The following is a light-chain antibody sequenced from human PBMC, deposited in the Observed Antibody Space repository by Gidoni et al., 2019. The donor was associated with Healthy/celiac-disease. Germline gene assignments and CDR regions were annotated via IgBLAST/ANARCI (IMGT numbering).Light chain of an antibody. CDR2: GAS. Sequence: EIVMTQSPATLSVSPGERATLSGRASQSVSSNLAWYQQKPGQAPRLLIYGASTRATGIPARFSGSGSGTEFTLTISSLQSEEFAVYYCQQYNNWPFTFGPGTKVDIK. CDR1: QSVSSN. CDR3: QQYNNWPFT. J-gene: IGKJ3*01. V-gene: IGKV3-15*01.